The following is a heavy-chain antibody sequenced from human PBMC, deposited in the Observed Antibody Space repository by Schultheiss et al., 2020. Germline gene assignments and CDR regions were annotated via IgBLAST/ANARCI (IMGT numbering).Heavy chain of an antibody. Sequence: ASVKVSCKASGYTFTGYYMHWVRQAPGQGLEWMGWINPNSGGTNYAQKFQGRVTITADESTSTAYMELSSLRSEDTAVYYCARFHRNWELMGLDAFDIWGQGTMVTVSS. CDR1: GYTFTGYY. D-gene: IGHD1-26*01. CDR3: ARFHRNWELMGLDAFDI. J-gene: IGHJ3*02. CDR2: INPNSGGT. V-gene: IGHV1-2*02.